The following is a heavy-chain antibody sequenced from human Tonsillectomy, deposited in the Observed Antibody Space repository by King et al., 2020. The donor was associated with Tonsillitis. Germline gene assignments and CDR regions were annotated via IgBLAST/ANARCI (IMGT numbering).Heavy chain of an antibody. CDR2: IYPGDSDT. CDR1: GYNFTSNW. J-gene: IGHJ4*02. V-gene: IGHV5-51*01. CDR3: SKQSRDSGNFYGY. Sequence: QLVQSGAEVKKPGESLKISCQDSGYNFTSNWIGWVRQMPGKGLEWMGIIYPGDSDTKYSPSFQGQVIISADKSNTTAYLQWSSLKASDTAMYYCSKQSRDSGNFYGYWGQGTLVTVSS. D-gene: IGHD3-10*01.